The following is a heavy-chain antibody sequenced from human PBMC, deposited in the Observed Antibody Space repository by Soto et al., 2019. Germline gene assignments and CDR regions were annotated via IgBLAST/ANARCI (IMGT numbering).Heavy chain of an antibody. J-gene: IGHJ5*02. CDR2: ISAYNGNT. V-gene: IGHV1-18*01. CDR1: GYTFTSYG. Sequence: QVQLVQSGAEVKKPGASVKVSCKASGYTFTSYGISWVRQAPGQGLEWMGWISAYNGNTNYAQKLQGRVTMTTDTSTSTAYIELRSLRSDDTAVYYCARDSDFWSGYYSSWFDPWGQGTLVTVSS. D-gene: IGHD3-3*01. CDR3: ARDSDFWSGYYSSWFDP.